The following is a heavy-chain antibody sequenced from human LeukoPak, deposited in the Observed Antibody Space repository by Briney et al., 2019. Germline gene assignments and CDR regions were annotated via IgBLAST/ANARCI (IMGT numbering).Heavy chain of an antibody. V-gene: IGHV4-4*07. J-gene: IGHJ4*02. Sequence: SETLSLTCTVSGGSISNDYWSWIRQAAGKELEWIGRIYTRGSTNYNPSPKSRVTISLDKSKKQFSLNLNSVTAADTAVYYCARGGTYGSGRNQHTTLDYWDQGTLVTVSS. CDR2: IYTRGST. D-gene: IGHD3-10*01. CDR1: GGSISNDY. CDR3: ARGGTYGSGRNQHTTLDY.